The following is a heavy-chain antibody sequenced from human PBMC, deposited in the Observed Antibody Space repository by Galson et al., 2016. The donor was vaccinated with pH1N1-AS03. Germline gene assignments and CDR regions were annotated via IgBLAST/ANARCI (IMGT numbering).Heavy chain of an antibody. CDR1: GFTFSAYA. CDR3: ARADGHNLVYAFDI. J-gene: IGHJ3*02. CDR2: IWYDGSNK. Sequence: SLRLSCAASGFTFSAYAMHWVLQAPGKGLEWVAVIWYDGSNKYYAGSVKGRFTISRDNSKNTLYLQMNSLRADDTAVYYCARADGHNLVYAFDIWGQGTMVTVSS. D-gene: IGHD5-24*01. V-gene: IGHV3-33*01.